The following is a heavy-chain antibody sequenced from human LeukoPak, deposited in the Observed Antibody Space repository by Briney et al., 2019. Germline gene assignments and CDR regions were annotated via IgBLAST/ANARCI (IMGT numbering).Heavy chain of an antibody. CDR2: INHSGST. J-gene: IGHJ4*02. Sequence: SETLSLTCAVYGGSFSGYYWSWIRQPPGKGLEWIGEINHSGSTNYNPSLKSRVTISVDTSKGQFSLNLNSVTVADTAVYYCARVGPMVRAVFDFWGQGILVAVSS. V-gene: IGHV4-34*01. D-gene: IGHD3-10*01. CDR1: GGSFSGYY. CDR3: ARVGPMVRAVFDF.